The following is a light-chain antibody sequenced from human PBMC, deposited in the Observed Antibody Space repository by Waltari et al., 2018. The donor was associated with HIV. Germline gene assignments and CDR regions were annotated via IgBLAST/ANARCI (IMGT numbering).Light chain of an antibody. CDR3: QQYGSSPLT. J-gene: IGKJ4*01. V-gene: IGKV3-20*01. Sequence: EIVLTQSPGTLSLSPGERATLSCRASQSVTSSFLSWYQQKPGQAPRLLIYGASSRATGIPDRFSGGGSVTDFTPTISRREPEDFAVYYCQQYGSSPLTFGAGTKVDIK. CDR1: QSVTSSF. CDR2: GAS.